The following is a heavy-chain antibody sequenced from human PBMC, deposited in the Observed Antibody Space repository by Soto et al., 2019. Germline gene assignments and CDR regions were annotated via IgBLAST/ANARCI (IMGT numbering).Heavy chain of an antibody. CDR3: VRGMNPLF. CDR2: ISISSSDR. CDR1: GFTLRTYT. J-gene: IGHJ4*01. Sequence: NPGGSLRLSCAASGFTLRTYTMNWVRQAPGKGLEWVSSISISSSDRYYADSVRGRFTISRDNAKNALYLQMNSLRADATAVYFCVRGMNPLFGGQGTLVTVYS. V-gene: IGHV3-21*06.